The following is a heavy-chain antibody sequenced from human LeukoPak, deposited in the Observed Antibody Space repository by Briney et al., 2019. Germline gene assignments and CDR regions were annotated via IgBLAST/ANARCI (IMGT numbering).Heavy chain of an antibody. CDR1: GFTFSSYS. CDR3: ARQIWFGDPYGMDV. V-gene: IGHV3-21*01. D-gene: IGHD3-10*01. J-gene: IGHJ6*02. CDR2: ISSSSSYI. Sequence: GGSLRLSCAASGFTFSSYSMNWVRQAPGKGLEWVSSISSSSSYIYYADSVKGRFTISRGNAKNSLYLQMNSLRAEDTAVYYCARQIWFGDPYGMDVWGQGTTVTVSS.